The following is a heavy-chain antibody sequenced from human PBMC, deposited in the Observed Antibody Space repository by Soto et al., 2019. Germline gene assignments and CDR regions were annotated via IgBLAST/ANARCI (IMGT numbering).Heavy chain of an antibody. CDR2: ITSSSTT. Sequence: GGSLRLSCEASGFSFSNCGMNWVRQAPGKGLEWVSHITSSSTTYFADSVKGRFTISRDNAKNSLYLQMNSLRSDDTAVYYCARGTDYGDAAGYYYYGMDVWGQGTTVTVSS. V-gene: IGHV3-48*01. CDR1: GFSFSNCG. J-gene: IGHJ6*02. CDR3: ARGTDYGDAAGYYYYGMDV. D-gene: IGHD4-17*01.